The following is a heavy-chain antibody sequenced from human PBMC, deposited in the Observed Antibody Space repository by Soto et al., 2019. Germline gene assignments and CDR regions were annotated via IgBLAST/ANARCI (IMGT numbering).Heavy chain of an antibody. CDR1: GGTFGSYI. D-gene: IGHD5-18*01. J-gene: IGHJ4*02. V-gene: IGHV1-69*06. CDR3: AAGIQLWSPFDY. CDR2: IVPIFGTP. Sequence: SVKVSCKASGGTFGSYIIIWVRQAPGQGLEWLGGIVPIFGTPNYAQKFQGRVTITADKSTSTAYMELISLTSEDTAFYYCAAGIQLWSPFDYWGQGTLVTVSS.